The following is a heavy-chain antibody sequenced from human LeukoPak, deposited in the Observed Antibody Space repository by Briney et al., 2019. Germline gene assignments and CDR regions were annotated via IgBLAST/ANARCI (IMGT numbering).Heavy chain of an antibody. Sequence: SETLSLTCTVSGGSISSSSYYWGWIRQPPGKGLEWIGSIYYSGSTYYNPSLKSRVTISVDTSKNQFSLKLSSVTAADTAVYYCARGRYSSGRTYYYYYMDVWGKGTTVTVSS. CDR3: ARGRYSSGRTYYYYYMDV. D-gene: IGHD6-19*01. CDR2: IYYSGST. V-gene: IGHV4-39*07. CDR1: GGSISSSSYY. J-gene: IGHJ6*03.